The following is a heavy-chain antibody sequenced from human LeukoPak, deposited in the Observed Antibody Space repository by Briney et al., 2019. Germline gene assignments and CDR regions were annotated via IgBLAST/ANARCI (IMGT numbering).Heavy chain of an antibody. J-gene: IGHJ4*02. CDR2: INPNNGDT. V-gene: IGHV1-2*06. CDR1: GYTFTGYY. Sequence: GASVKVSCKASGYTFTGYYMYWVRQAPGQGLEWMGRINPNNGDTTYAQKFQGRVTMTRDTSINIACMELSSLRSDDTAVYYCVRDLSGITATSRGDDYWGQGTLVTVSS. D-gene: IGHD1-20*01. CDR3: VRDLSGITATSRGDDY.